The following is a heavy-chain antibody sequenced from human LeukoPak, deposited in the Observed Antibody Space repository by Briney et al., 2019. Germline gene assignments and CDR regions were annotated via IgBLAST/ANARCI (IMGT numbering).Heavy chain of an antibody. Sequence: SETLSLTCTVSGGSISSSSYYWGWIRQPPGKGLEWIGSIYYSGSTYYNPSLKSRVTISVDTSKNQFSLKLSSVTAADTAVYYCASYSRPNYGGSGSWDFDYWGRGTLVTVSS. D-gene: IGHD3-10*01. J-gene: IGHJ4*02. CDR2: IYYSGST. CDR3: ASYSRPNYGGSGSWDFDY. V-gene: IGHV4-39*01. CDR1: GGSISSSSYY.